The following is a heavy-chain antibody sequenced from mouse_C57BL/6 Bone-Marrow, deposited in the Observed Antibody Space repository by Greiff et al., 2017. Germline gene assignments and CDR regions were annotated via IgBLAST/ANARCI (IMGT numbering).Heavy chain of an antibody. D-gene: IGHD1-1*01. Sequence: VQLQQPGAELVKPGASVKMSCKASGYTFTSYWITWVKQRPGQGLEWIGDIYPGSGSTNYNEKFKSKATLTVDTSSSTAYMQLSSLTSEDSAVYYCARTDYCSSSYFYVCVTGTTVTVSS. J-gene: IGHJ1*03. CDR1: GYTFTSYW. CDR2: IYPGSGST. CDR3: ARTDYCSSSYFYV. V-gene: IGHV1-55*01.